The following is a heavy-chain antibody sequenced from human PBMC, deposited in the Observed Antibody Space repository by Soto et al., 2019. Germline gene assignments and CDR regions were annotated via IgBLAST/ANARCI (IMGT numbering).Heavy chain of an antibody. D-gene: IGHD5-12*01. CDR2: IYYSGST. CDR3: ARPLGSGYKGNWFDP. J-gene: IGHJ5*02. CDR1: GGSISSSSYY. V-gene: IGHV4-39*01. Sequence: PSETLSLTCTVSGGSISSSSYYWGWIRQPPGKGLEWIGSIYYSGSTYYNPSLKSRVTISVDTSKNQFSLKLSSVTAADTAVYYCARPLGSGYKGNWFDPWGQGTLVTVSS.